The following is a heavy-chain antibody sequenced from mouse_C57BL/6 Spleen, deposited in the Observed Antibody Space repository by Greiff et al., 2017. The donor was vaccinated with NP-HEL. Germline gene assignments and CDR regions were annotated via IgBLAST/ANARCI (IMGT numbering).Heavy chain of an antibody. D-gene: IGHD2-4*01. CDR2: IRNKANNHAT. V-gene: IGHV6-6*01. CDR3: TYDYDVSYAMDY. CDR1: GFTFRDAW. Sequence: EVQLVESGGGLVQPGGSMKLSCAASGFTFRDAWMDWVRQSPEKGLEWVAEIRNKANNHATYYAESVKGRFTISRDDSKSSVYLQMNSLRAEDTGIYYCTYDYDVSYAMDYWGQGTSVTVSA. J-gene: IGHJ4*01.